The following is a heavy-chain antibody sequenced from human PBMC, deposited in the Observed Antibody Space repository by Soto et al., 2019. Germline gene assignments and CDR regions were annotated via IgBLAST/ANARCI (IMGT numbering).Heavy chain of an antibody. J-gene: IGHJ4*02. CDR3: ARGTTVVPPSFDY. CDR2: INHSGSI. Sequence: KASETLSLTCAVYGGSFSDYYWTWVRQPPGKGLEWIGEINHSGSINYNPSLESRLTISVDTSKNQFSLNLRSVTAADTAVYYCARGTTVVPPSFDYWGQATLVTVS. D-gene: IGHD4-17*01. V-gene: IGHV4-34*01. CDR1: GGSFSDYY.